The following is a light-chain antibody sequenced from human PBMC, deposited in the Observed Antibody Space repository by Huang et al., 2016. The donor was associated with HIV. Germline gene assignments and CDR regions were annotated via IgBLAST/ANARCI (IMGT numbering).Light chain of an antibody. Sequence: EVVMTQSPGTLSVSTGKRATLSCKTSESLNNELVWYQQKPGPAPRLLIYSTSTCATGVPASVSGGGSGTEFTLTISSLQSEDYGIYYCQQYSNWPPMYTFGQGTKLEI. CDR1: ESLNNE. CDR3: QQYSNWPPMYT. V-gene: IGKV3-15*01. J-gene: IGKJ2*01. CDR2: STS.